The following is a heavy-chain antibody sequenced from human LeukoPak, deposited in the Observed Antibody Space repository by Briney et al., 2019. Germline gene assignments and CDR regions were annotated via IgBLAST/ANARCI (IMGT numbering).Heavy chain of an antibody. CDR1: GFTFSSYS. D-gene: IGHD5-18*01. Sequence: PGGSLRLSCSASGFTFSSYSMHWVRQAPGKGLEYVSAISSNGGTTYYADSVKGRFTISRDNSRNTLYLQMSSLRAEDTAVYYCAKVVDAVQMGWFDPWGQGTLVTVSS. CDR2: ISSNGGTT. V-gene: IGHV3-64D*09. J-gene: IGHJ5*02. CDR3: AKVVDAVQMGWFDP.